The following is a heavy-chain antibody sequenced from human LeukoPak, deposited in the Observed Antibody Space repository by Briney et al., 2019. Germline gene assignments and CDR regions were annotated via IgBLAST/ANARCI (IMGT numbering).Heavy chain of an antibody. Sequence: PGGSLRLSCVGSGFTFSNYWMSWVRQAPGKGLEWVANINQTGNEKYYVDSVRGRSTISRDNAKNSLYLQMTILEAEDTAVYYCARDINGPSNWGQGVLVAVSS. CDR1: GFTFSNYW. D-gene: IGHD2-8*01. V-gene: IGHV3-7*01. CDR2: INQTGNEK. CDR3: ARDINGPSN. J-gene: IGHJ4*01.